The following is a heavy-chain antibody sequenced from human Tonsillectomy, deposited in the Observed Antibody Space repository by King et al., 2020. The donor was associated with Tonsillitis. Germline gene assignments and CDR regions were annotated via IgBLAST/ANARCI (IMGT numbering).Heavy chain of an antibody. J-gene: IGHJ6*03. CDR1: GGSISSYY. V-gene: IGHV4-4*07. Sequence: QVQLQESGPGLVKPSETLSLTCTVSGGSISSYYWSWIRQPAGKGLEWIGRIYTSGSTNYNPSLKSRVTMSVDTSKNQFSLKLSSVTAADTAVYYCARDYIGFGELLSSTDSHYYYMDVWGKGTTVTVS. CDR2: IYTSGST. CDR3: ARDYIGFGELLSSTDSHYYYMDV. D-gene: IGHD3-10*01.